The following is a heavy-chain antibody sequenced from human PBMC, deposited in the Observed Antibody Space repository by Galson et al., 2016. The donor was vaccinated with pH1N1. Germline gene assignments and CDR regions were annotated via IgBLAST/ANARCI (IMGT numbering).Heavy chain of an antibody. CDR1: GFSLSTGGVA. J-gene: IGHJ4*01. V-gene: IGHV2-5*01. D-gene: IGHD2-15*01. CDR2: IYWNDDK. CDR3: AYRQGTPSHDNKGYHWVFDY. Sequence: ALVKPTQTLTPTCTFSGFSLSTGGVAVGWIRQPPGKALEWLALIYWNDDKRYSPSLESRLTITKDTSKNQVVLTMTNLDPVDTATYYCAYRQGTPSHDNKGYHWVFDYWGHGTLVTFSS.